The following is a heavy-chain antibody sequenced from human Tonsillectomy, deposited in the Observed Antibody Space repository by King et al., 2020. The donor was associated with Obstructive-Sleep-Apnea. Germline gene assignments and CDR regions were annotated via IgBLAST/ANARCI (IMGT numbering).Heavy chain of an antibody. CDR2: ISYDGSNK. D-gene: IGHD5-18*01. V-gene: IGHV3-30*04. CDR1: GFTFSSYA. J-gene: IGHJ4*02. CDR3: AEIYSYARKYDY. Sequence: VQLVESGGGVVQPGRSLRLSCAASGFTFSSYAMHWVRQAPGKGLEGVAVISYDGSNKYYADSVKGRFTISRDNSKNTLYLQMNSLRAEDTAVYYCAEIYSYARKYDYWGQGTLVTVSS.